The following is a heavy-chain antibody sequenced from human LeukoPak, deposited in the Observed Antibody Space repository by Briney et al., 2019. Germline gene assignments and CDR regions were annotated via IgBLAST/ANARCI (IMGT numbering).Heavy chain of an antibody. CDR2: INPNSGGT. Sequence: AASVKVSCKASGYTFTGYYMHWVRQAPGQGLEWMGWINPNSGGTNYAQKFQGRVTMTRDTSTSTVYMELSSLRSEDTAVYYCARDGGGSYVPYWGQGTLVTVSS. J-gene: IGHJ4*02. CDR1: GYTFTGYY. CDR3: ARDGGGSYVPY. V-gene: IGHV1-2*02. D-gene: IGHD1-26*01.